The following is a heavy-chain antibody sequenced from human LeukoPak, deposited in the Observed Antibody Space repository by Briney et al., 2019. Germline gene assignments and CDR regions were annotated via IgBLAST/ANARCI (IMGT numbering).Heavy chain of an antibody. D-gene: IGHD3-22*01. V-gene: IGHV3-33*01. J-gene: IGHJ1*01. CDR2: IWYDGSNK. Sequence: GFLRLSCAASGFTFSSYGMHWVRQAPGKGLEWVAVIWYDGSNKYYADSVKGRFTISRDNSKNTLYLQMNSLRAEDTAVYYCARDRLPYYYDSSGCLQHWGQGTLVTVSS. CDR1: GFTFSSYG. CDR3: ARDRLPYYYDSSGCLQH.